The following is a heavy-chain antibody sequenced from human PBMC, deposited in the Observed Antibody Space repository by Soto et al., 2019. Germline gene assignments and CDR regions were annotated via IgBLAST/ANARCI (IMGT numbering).Heavy chain of an antibody. J-gene: IGHJ4*02. V-gene: IGHV4-59*08. CDR3: ARRWGAAVDY. Sequence: QVQLQESGLGLVKPSETLSLTCTVSGGSISSYYWSWIRQPPGKGLEWIGYIYYSGSTNYNPSLKSRVTISVDTSKNQFSLKLSSVTAADTAVYYCARRWGAAVDYWGQGTLVTVSS. D-gene: IGHD1-26*01. CDR2: IYYSGST. CDR1: GGSISSYY.